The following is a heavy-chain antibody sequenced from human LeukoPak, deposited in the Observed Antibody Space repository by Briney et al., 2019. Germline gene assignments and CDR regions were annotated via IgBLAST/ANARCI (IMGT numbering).Heavy chain of an antibody. CDR3: ARQYYDFWSGYYTNYYYYMDV. V-gene: IGHV5-51*01. J-gene: IGHJ6*03. CDR2: IHPADSHT. CDR1: GYTFIDYS. D-gene: IGHD3-3*01. Sequence: GESLKISCKGSGYTFIDYSIAWVRQMPGKGLEWMGFIHPADSHTTYSPSFQGQVTFSADKSTNTAYLQWSSLKASDTAMYYCARQYYDFWSGYYTNYYYYMDVWGKGTTVTVSS.